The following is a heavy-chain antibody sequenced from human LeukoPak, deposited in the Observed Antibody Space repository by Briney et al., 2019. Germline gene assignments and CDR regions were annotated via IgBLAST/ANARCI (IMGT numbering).Heavy chain of an antibody. D-gene: IGHD5-18*01. CDR1: GYTFTGYY. Sequence: GASVKVSCKASGYTFTGYYMHWVRQAPGQGLEWMGWINPNSGGTNYAQKFQGRVTVTRDTSITTAYMELSRLRSDDTAVYYCAPFRGYNYTFDYWGQGTLVTVSS. CDR3: APFRGYNYTFDY. CDR2: INPNSGGT. V-gene: IGHV1-2*02. J-gene: IGHJ4*02.